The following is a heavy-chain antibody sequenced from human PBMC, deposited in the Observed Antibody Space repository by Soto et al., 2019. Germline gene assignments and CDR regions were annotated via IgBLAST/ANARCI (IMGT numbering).Heavy chain of an antibody. CDR3: ARGDCVGGSCYSLAGAFYYYMDV. V-gene: IGHV3-74*02. Sequence: EVQLVESGGGLVQPGGSLRLSCAASGFTFSNYWMYWVRQAPGKGLEWVSRMNSDGSVSSYADSVKGRLTISRDNVKNTLSLQMDSLRAADTAVYYCARGDCVGGSCYSLAGAFYYYMDVWGKGTTVTVFS. D-gene: IGHD2-15*01. CDR1: GFTFSNYW. J-gene: IGHJ6*03. CDR2: MNSDGSVS.